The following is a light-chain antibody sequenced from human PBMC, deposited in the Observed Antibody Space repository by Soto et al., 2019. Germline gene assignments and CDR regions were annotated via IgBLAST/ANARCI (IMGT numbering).Light chain of an antibody. Sequence: EIVLTQSPGTLSLSPGERATLSCRTSQSVSSNYLAWYQQKPGQAPRLLIYGASTRATGTPARFSGSGSGTEFTLTISSLQAEDVAVYYCQQYYSIPRTFGQGTKVDIK. CDR3: QQYYSIPRT. CDR2: GAS. J-gene: IGKJ1*01. V-gene: IGKV3D-7*01. CDR1: QSVSSNY.